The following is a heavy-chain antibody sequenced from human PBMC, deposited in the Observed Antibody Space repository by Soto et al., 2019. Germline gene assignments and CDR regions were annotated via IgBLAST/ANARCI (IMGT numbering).Heavy chain of an antibody. D-gene: IGHD4-17*01. CDR3: VRGTLRLNWFDT. CDR2: IYYSGST. CDR1: GGSVSSGSYY. V-gene: IGHV4-61*01. J-gene: IGHJ5*02. Sequence: ASETLSLTCTVSGGSVSSGSYYWSWIRQPPGKGLEWIGYIYYSGSTNYNPSLKSRVTISVDRSKNQFSLKLSSVTAADTAVYYCVRGTLRLNWFDTWGQGTRVTVSS.